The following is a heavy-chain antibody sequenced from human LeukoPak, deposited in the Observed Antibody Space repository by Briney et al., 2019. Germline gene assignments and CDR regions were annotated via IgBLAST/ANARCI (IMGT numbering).Heavy chain of an antibody. CDR3: AKEPTSYSSGWYFHH. CDR2: ISHDGRTE. J-gene: IGHJ1*01. Sequence: GGSLRLSCAASGFTFSGYGMHWVRQAPGKGLEWVAVISHDGRTEFYADSVKGRFTISRDNSKNTLDLQMFSLRAEDTAVYYCAKEPTSYSSGWYFHHWGQGTLVTVSS. V-gene: IGHV3-30*18. D-gene: IGHD6-25*01. CDR1: GFTFSGYG.